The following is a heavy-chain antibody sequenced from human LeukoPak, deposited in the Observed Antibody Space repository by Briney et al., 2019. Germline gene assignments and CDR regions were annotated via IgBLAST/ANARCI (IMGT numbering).Heavy chain of an antibody. J-gene: IGHJ4*02. D-gene: IGHD3-22*01. Sequence: ASVKVSCKASGYTFTGYYMHWVRQAPGQGLEWMGWINPNSGGTNYAQKFQGRVTMTRGTSISTAYMELSRLRSDDTAVYYCARGVDYYDSSGYYYDYWGQGTLVTVSS. CDR2: INPNSGGT. V-gene: IGHV1-2*02. CDR3: ARGVDYYDSSGYYYDY. CDR1: GYTFTGYY.